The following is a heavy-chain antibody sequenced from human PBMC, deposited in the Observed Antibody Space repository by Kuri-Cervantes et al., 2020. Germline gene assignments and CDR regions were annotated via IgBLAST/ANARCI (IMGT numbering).Heavy chain of an antibody. D-gene: IGHD1-1*01. CDR3: ARDWNDGVSAYYYYGMDV. Sequence: SVKVSCKASGYTFTRYGISWVRQAPGQGLEWMGWISAYNGNTNYAQKLQGRVTMTTDTSTSTAYMELRSLRSDDTAVYYCARDWNDGVSAYYYYGMDVWGQGTTVTVSS. CDR1: GYTFTRYG. J-gene: IGHJ6*02. V-gene: IGHV1-18*01. CDR2: ISAYNGNT.